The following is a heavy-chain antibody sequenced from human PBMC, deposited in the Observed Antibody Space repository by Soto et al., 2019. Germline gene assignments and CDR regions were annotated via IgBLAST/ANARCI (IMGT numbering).Heavy chain of an antibody. CDR2: ISAYNGNT. D-gene: IGHD2-2*01. V-gene: IGHV1-18*01. Sequence: SVKVSCKASGYTFTSYGISWVRQAPVQGLEWMGWISAYNGNTNYAQKLQGRVTMTTDTSTSTAYMELRSLRSDDTAVYYCAREGTAAPRGNYYYYYGMDVWGQGTTVTVSS. J-gene: IGHJ6*02. CDR3: AREGTAAPRGNYYYYYGMDV. CDR1: GYTFTSYG.